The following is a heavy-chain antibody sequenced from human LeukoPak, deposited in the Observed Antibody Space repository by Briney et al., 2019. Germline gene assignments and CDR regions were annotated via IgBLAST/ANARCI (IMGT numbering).Heavy chain of an antibody. V-gene: IGHV4-34*01. Sequence: SETLSLTCAVYGGSFSGYYWSWIRQPPGKGQEWIGEINHSGSTNYNPSLKSRVTISVDTSKNQFSLKLSSVTAADTAVYYCARARRNPGIAAARRYYFDYWGQGTLVTVSS. CDR2: INHSGST. CDR3: ARARRNPGIAAARRYYFDY. J-gene: IGHJ4*02. D-gene: IGHD6-13*01. CDR1: GGSFSGYY.